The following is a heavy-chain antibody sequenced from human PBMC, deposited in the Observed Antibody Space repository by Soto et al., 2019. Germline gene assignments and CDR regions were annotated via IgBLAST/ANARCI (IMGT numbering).Heavy chain of an antibody. V-gene: IGHV3-53*01. J-gene: IGHJ4*02. Sequence: GGSLRLSCAASGFTVSSNYMSWVRQAPGKGLEWVSVIYSGGSTYYADSVKGRFTISRDNSKNTLYLQMNSLRAEDTAVYYCARAVRVGSGSYFSDYWGQGTLVTVSS. D-gene: IGHD3-10*01. CDR1: GFTVSSNY. CDR2: IYSGGST. CDR3: ARAVRVGSGSYFSDY.